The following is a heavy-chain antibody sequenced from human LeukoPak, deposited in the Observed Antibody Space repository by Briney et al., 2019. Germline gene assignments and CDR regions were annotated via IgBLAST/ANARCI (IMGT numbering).Heavy chain of an antibody. V-gene: IGHV4-39*01. CDR1: GGSIRSTSYY. J-gene: IGHJ6*03. D-gene: IGHD3-3*01. CDR2: IYYSGST. Sequence: PSKTLSLTCTVSGGSIRSTSYYWGWIRQPPGKGLEWIGSIYYSGSTYYNPSLKSRVTISVDTSKNQFSLKLSSVTAADTAVYYCGRLFYDFWSGHYYYYMDVWGKGTTVTVSS. CDR3: GRLFYDFWSGHYYYYMDV.